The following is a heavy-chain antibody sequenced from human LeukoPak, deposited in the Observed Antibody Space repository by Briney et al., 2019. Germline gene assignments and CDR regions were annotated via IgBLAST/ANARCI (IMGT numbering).Heavy chain of an antibody. CDR3: ATAPTGYSSGWYGYYYYMDV. J-gene: IGHJ6*03. Sequence: ASVKVSCKASGYTFTSYGISWVRQATGQGLEWMGWMNPNSGNTGYAQKFQGRVTMTRNTSISTAYMELSSLRSEDTAVYYCATAPTGYSSGWYGYYYYMDVWGKGTTVTVSS. D-gene: IGHD6-19*01. CDR2: MNPNSGNT. V-gene: IGHV1-8*02. CDR1: GYTFTSYG.